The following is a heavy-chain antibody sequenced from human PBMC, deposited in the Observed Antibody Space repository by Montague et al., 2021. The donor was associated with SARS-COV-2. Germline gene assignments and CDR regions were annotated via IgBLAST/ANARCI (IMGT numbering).Heavy chain of an antibody. CDR3: AKDSPLVPPAARAAFDI. CDR1: GFTFSSHA. J-gene: IGHJ3*02. Sequence: SLRLSCAGFGFTFSSHAMSWVRQAPGKGLEWVASLSTDSGGAWYVDSVRGRFTISRVNSNNTLYLQVNSLRVEDTAVYYCAKDSPLVPPAARAAFDIWGQGTMVTVSS. D-gene: IGHD2-2*01. V-gene: IGHV3-23*01. CDR2: LSTDSGGA.